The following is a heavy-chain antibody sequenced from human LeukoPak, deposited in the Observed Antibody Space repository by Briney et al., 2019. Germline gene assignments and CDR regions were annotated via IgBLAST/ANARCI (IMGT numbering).Heavy chain of an antibody. J-gene: IGHJ4*02. V-gene: IGHV3-74*01. CDR3: VRDMGYYDKV. D-gene: IGHD3-22*01. CDR2: INSDGKST. CDR1: GFTFSTSW. Sequence: PGGSLRLSCAASGFTFSTSWMHWVRQAPGKGLVWVSRINSDGKSTNYADFVKGRLTISRDNAKNTLYLQMNSLRAEDTAVYYCVRDMGYYDKVWGQGTLVTVSS.